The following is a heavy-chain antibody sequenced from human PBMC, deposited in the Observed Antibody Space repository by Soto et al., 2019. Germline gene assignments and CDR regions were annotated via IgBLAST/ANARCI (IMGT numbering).Heavy chain of an antibody. Sequence: QVQLVQSGAEVKKPGSSVKVSCKASGGTFSSYAISGVRQAPGQGLEWMGGIIPIFGTANYAQKFQGRGTSTADESTSAAYMELSSLRSEDTAVYYCARSFGGATYYYYYGMDVWGQVTTVTVSS. CDR3: ARSFGGATYYYYYGMDV. CDR1: GGTFSSYA. D-gene: IGHD3-16*01. CDR2: IIPIFGTA. V-gene: IGHV1-69*12. J-gene: IGHJ6*02.